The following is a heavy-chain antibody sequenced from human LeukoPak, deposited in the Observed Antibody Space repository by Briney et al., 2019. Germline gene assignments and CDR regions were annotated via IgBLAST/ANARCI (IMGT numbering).Heavy chain of an antibody. Sequence: ASVKVSCKTSGYKFTSYDINWVRQASGQGHEWMGLVNPNGDNTASAQKFQGRVTMTSNTSTNTAYMELSGLRSEDTAVYFCARGRWYRAAANYYFAYWGQGTLVTVSS. D-gene: IGHD6-13*01. CDR1: GYKFTSYD. J-gene: IGHJ4*02. CDR3: ARGRWYRAAANYYFAY. CDR2: VNPNGDNT. V-gene: IGHV1-8*01.